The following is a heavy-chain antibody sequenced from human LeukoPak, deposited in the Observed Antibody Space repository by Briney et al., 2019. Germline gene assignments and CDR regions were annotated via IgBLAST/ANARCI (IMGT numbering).Heavy chain of an antibody. D-gene: IGHD2-2*01. CDR3: ARSDIVVVPGHAFDI. CDR2: INPSGGST. J-gene: IGHJ3*02. Sequence: ASVKVSCKASGYTFTSYYMHWVRQAPGQGLEWMGIINPSGGSTSYAQKFQGRVTMTRDTSTSTVYMELSSLRSEDTAVYYCARSDIVVVPGHAFDIWGQGTMVTVSS. CDR1: GYTFTSYY. V-gene: IGHV1-46*01.